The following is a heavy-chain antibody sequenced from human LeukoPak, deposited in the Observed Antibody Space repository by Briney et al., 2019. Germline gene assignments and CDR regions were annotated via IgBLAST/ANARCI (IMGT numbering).Heavy chain of an antibody. J-gene: IGHJ4*02. CDR3: ARVIWRSGSSYFDY. D-gene: IGHD1-26*01. V-gene: IGHV4-59*01. CDR1: GGSISSYY. Sequence: SETLSLTCTVSGGSISSYYWSWIRQPPGKGLEWIGYIYYSGSTNYNPSLKSRVTISVDTSKNQFSLKLSSVTAADTAVYYCARVIWRSGSSYFDYWGQGTLVTVSS. CDR2: IYYSGST.